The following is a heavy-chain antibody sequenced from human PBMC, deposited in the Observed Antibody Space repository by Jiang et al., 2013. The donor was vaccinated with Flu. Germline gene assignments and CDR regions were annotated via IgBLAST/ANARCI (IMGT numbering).Heavy chain of an antibody. CDR3: ARGPRGYQHYYYYGMDV. Sequence: LLKPSETLSLTCTVSGGSISSYYWSWIRQPPGKGLEWIGEINHSGSTNYNPSLKSRVTISVDTSKNQFSLKLSSVTAADTAVYYCARGPRGYQHYYYYGMDVWGQGTTVTVSS. CDR2: INHSGST. J-gene: IGHJ6*02. V-gene: IGHV4-34*01. CDR1: GGSISSYY. D-gene: IGHD2-2*01.